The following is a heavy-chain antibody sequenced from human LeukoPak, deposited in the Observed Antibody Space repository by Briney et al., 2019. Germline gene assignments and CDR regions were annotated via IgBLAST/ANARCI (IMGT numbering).Heavy chain of an antibody. CDR2: HYYTGTT. D-gene: IGHD2-21*01. V-gene: IGHV4-31*03. CDR1: GGSISSGGYY. Sequence: KASETLSLTCTVSGGSISSGGYYWSWIRQHPGKGLEWIGYHYYTGTTYYNPSLKSRIIISVDTSKTQFSLRLSSVSAADTAIYYCARDLGVRGMDVWGQGTTVTVSS. CDR3: ARDLGVRGMDV. J-gene: IGHJ6*02.